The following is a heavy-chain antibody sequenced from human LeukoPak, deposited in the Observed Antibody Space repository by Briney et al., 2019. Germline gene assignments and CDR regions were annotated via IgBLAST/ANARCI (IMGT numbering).Heavy chain of an antibody. V-gene: IGHV5-51*01. CDR2: IYPGDSDT. CDR3: ARSHITYGSGSYYSD. J-gene: IGHJ4*02. CDR1: GYIFTSYW. D-gene: IGHD3-10*01. Sequence: GASLQISCEGSGYIFTSYWIGWVRQLPGKGLEWMGIIYPGDSDTRYSPSFQGQVTISADKSISTAYLQWSSLKASDTAMYYCARSHITYGSGSYYSDWGQGTLVTVSS.